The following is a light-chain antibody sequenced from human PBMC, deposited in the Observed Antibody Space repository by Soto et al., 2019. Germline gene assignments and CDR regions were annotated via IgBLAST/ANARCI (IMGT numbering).Light chain of an antibody. CDR1: SSDVGGYDY. Sequence: HSALTQPRSVSGSPGQSVTISCTGTSSDVGGYDYVSWFQHHPGKVPKLMIYDVTKRPSGVPDRFSASKSGNTASLTSSGLQAEDEADYYCCAYGGYFWVFGGGTTLTVL. CDR2: DVT. CDR3: CAYGGYFWV. J-gene: IGLJ3*02. V-gene: IGLV2-11*01.